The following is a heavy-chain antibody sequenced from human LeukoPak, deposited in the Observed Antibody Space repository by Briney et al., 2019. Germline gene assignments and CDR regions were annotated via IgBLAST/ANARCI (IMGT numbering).Heavy chain of an antibody. CDR1: GGTFSSYA. CDR3: ARGPSSGGIAARFDY. D-gene: IGHD6-6*01. V-gene: IGHV1-69*05. Sequence: SVKVSCKASGGTFSSYAISWVRQAPGQGLEWMGGITPIFGTANYAQKFQGRVTMTRDTSTSTVYMELSSLRSEDTAVYYCARGPSSGGIAARFDYWGQGTLVTVSS. CDR2: ITPIFGTA. J-gene: IGHJ4*02.